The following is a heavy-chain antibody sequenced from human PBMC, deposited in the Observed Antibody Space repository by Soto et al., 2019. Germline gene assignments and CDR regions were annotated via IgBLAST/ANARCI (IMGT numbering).Heavy chain of an antibody. CDR2: IIPIFGTA. CDR1: GGTFSSYA. Sequence: QVQLVQSGAEVKKPGSSVKVSCKASGGTFSSYAISWVRQAPGQGLEWMGGIIPIFGTANYAQKFQGRVTITADESTSTAYMELSSLGSEDTAVYYCARDGSGMAKAATTRYNWFDPWGQGTLVTVSS. J-gene: IGHJ5*02. CDR3: ARDGSGMAKAATTRYNWFDP. V-gene: IGHV1-69*12. D-gene: IGHD2-15*01.